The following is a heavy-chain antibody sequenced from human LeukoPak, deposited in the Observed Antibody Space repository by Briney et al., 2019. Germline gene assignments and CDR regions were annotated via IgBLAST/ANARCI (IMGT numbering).Heavy chain of an antibody. J-gene: IGHJ4*02. CDR3: ARGQNSGPFDY. CDR2: INPSGGST. CDR1: GYTFTSYY. Sequence: ASVKVSCKASGYTFTSYYMHWVRQAPGQGLEWMGIINPSGGSTSYAQKFQGRVTMTRDTSTSTVYMELNNLRSEDTAVYYCARGQNSGPFDYWGQGTLVTVSS. D-gene: IGHD1-26*01. V-gene: IGHV1-46*01.